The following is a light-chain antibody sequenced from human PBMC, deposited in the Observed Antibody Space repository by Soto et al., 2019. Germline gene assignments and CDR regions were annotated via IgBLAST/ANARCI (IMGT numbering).Light chain of an antibody. V-gene: IGLV1-51*01. CDR3: ATWDSKLSSVV. J-gene: IGLJ2*01. CDR2: DNS. Sequence: QSVLTQPPSMSAAPGQKVPISCSGSSSNIGDNFVSWYQHLPGTAPNLLIFDNSRRPSAIPVRFFVSKSSTIATLAITVPQTGDEAVYYCATWDSKLSSVVFGGGTKLTVL. CDR1: SSNIGDNF.